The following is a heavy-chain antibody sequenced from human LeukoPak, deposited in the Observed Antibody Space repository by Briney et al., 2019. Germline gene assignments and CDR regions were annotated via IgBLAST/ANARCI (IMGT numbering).Heavy chain of an antibody. D-gene: IGHD2-15*01. CDR2: ISYDGSNK. CDR1: GFTFSSYG. Sequence: GRSLRLSCAASGFTFSSYGMHWVRQAPGKGLEWVAVISYDGSNKYYADSVKGRFTISRDNPKNTLYLQMNSLRAEDTAVYYCAKEGVVVAAGFYFDYWGQGTLVTVSS. J-gene: IGHJ4*02. CDR3: AKEGVVVAAGFYFDY. V-gene: IGHV3-30*18.